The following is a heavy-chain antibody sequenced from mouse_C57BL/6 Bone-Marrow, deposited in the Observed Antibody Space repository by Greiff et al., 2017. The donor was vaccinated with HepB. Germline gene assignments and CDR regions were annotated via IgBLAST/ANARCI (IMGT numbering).Heavy chain of an antibody. CDR3: AIPTPVVRDYAMDY. V-gene: IGHV1-81*01. Sequence: QVQLQQSGAELARPGASVKLSCKASGYTFTSYGISWVKQRTGQGLEWIGEIYPRSGNTYYNEKFKGKATLTADKSSSTAYMELRSLTSEYSAVYYCAIPTPVVRDYAMDYWGQGTSVTVSS. CDR1: GYTFTSYG. D-gene: IGHD1-1*01. CDR2: IYPRSGNT. J-gene: IGHJ4*01.